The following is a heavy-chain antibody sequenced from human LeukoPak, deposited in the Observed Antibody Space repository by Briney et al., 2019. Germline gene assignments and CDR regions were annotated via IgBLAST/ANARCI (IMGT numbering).Heavy chain of an antibody. CDR2: TYYRSKWYN. J-gene: IGHJ5*02. CDR1: GDRVSSKSAT. V-gene: IGHV6-1*01. Sequence: SQTLSLTCAISGDRVSSKSATWNWIRQSPSRGLEWLGRTYYRSKWYNDYAVSVKSRITINPDTSKNQFFLQLDSVTPEDTAVYYCARADLEEQLRWFDPWGQGTLVTVSS. D-gene: IGHD6-6*01. CDR3: ARADLEEQLRWFDP.